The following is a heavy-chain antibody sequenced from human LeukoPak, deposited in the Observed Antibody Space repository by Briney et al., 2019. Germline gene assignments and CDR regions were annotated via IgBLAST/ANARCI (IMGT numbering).Heavy chain of an antibody. J-gene: IGHJ4*02. Sequence: PRGSLRLSCAAPGFTFSSDAMSSVRQALGKGLRLVSAISGSGGSTYYADSVKGRFTISRDNSKNTLYLQMNSLRAEDTAVYYCAKVSTWSVYWGQGTLVTVSS. D-gene: IGHD2/OR15-2a*01. CDR3: AKVSTWSVY. CDR2: ISGSGGST. CDR1: GFTFSSDA. V-gene: IGHV3-23*01.